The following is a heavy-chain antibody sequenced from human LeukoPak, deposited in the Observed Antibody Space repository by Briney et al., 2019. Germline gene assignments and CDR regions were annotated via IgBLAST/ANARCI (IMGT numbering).Heavy chain of an antibody. J-gene: IGHJ4*02. CDR3: ARAGSLSGWYGD. CDR1: GYTFSSYG. V-gene: IGHV1-18*01. Sequence: ASVKVSCKASGYTFSSYGISWVRQAPGQGLEWMGWISAYNGNTNYAQKVQGRVTMTTDTSTSTAYVELRSLRSDDTAVYYCARAGSLSGWYGDWGQGTLVTVSS. CDR2: ISAYNGNT. D-gene: IGHD6-19*01.